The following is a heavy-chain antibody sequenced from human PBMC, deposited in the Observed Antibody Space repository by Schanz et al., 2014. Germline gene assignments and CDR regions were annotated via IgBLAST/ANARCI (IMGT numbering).Heavy chain of an antibody. CDR2: IYSGIGA. V-gene: IGHV3-66*01. CDR1: GFTVSSNH. J-gene: IGHJ4*02. Sequence: EGQLAESGGGLVQPGGSLRLSCAVSGFTVSSNHMSWVRQAPGKGLEWVSVIYSGIGAYYADSVKDRFTVSRDNSKNTVYLQMNRLRAEDTAVYYCARVHHYDPSGWGYFDYWCQGALVTVSS. D-gene: IGHD3-22*01. CDR3: ARVHHYDPSGWGYFDY.